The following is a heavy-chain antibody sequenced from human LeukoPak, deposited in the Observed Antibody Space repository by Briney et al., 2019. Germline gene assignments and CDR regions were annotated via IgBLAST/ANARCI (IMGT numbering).Heavy chain of an antibody. D-gene: IGHD5-18*01. CDR2: IYCSGAT. CDR3: ARQGDGGYSYGNFDS. J-gene: IGHJ4*02. V-gene: IGHV4-39*01. CDR1: GGSISSSGFH. Sequence: PSETLSPTCTVSGGSISSSGFHWGWIRQPPGKGLEWMGSIYCSGATYYYSSLKSRVTISVDTSKDQFSLKLSSVTAADTAVYYCARQGDGGYSYGNFDSWGQGTLVTVSS.